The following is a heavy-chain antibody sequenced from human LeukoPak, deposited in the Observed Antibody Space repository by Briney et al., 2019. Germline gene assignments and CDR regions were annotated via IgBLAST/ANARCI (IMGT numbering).Heavy chain of an antibody. CDR1: GGFISSGGYY. CDR3: ARVRLYDSSGYYRNWFDP. D-gene: IGHD3-22*01. V-gene: IGHV4-31*03. J-gene: IGHJ5*02. Sequence: SETLSLTCTVSGGFISSGGYYWSWIRQHPGKGLEWIGYIYYSGSTYYNPSLKSRVTISVDTSKNQFSLKLSSVTAADTAVYYCARVRLYDSSGYYRNWFDPWGQGTLVTVSS. CDR2: IYYSGST.